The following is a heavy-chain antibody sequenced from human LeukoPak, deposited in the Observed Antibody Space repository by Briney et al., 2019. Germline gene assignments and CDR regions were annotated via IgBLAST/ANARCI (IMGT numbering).Heavy chain of an antibody. CDR1: GGSLSDYY. J-gene: IGHJ3*02. D-gene: IGHD2-2*01. Sequence: TSETLSLTCAVYGGSLSDYYWSWIRQPPGKGLEWIGEIEHSGSTNYNPSLKSRVTISVDTSKNQFSLKLSSVTAADTAVYYCARDHCSSISCHSGAFDIWGQGTMVTVSS. CDR3: ARDHCSSISCHSGAFDI. CDR2: IEHSGST. V-gene: IGHV4-34*01.